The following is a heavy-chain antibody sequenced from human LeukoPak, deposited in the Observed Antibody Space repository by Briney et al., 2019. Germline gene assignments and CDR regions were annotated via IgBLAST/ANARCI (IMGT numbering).Heavy chain of an antibody. Sequence: SETLSLTCTVSGGSISSSSYYWGWIRQPPGKGLEWIGSIYYSGSTYYNPSLKSRVTISVDTSKNQFSLKLSSVTAADTAVYYCARVVRGVISIDYWGQGTLVTVSS. CDR2: IYYSGST. CDR1: GGSISSSSYY. D-gene: IGHD3-10*01. CDR3: ARVVRGVISIDY. J-gene: IGHJ4*02. V-gene: IGHV4-39*07.